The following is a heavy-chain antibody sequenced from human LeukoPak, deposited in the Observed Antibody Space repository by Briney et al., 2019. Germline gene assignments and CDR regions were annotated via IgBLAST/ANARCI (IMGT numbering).Heavy chain of an antibody. V-gene: IGHV4-39*01. CDR2: IYYSGST. D-gene: IGHD3-22*01. CDR3: ARLSGYYDSSGYWDY. J-gene: IGHJ4*02. CDR1: GGSISSSSYY. Sequence: SETQSLTCTVSGGSISSSSYYWGWIRQPPGEGLEWIASIYYSGSTYYNPSLKSRVTISVDTSKNQFSLKLSSVTAADTAVYYCARLSGYYDSSGYWDYWGQGTLVTVSS.